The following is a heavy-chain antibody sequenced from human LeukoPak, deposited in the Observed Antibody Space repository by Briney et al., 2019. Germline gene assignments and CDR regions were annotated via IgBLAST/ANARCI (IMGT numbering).Heavy chain of an antibody. CDR3: ARGESGYDPIDY. J-gene: IGHJ4*02. CDR2: IYYSGST. V-gene: IGHV4-59*01. Sequence: SETLSLTCTVSGGSISSYYWSWIRQPPGKGLEWIGYIYYSGSTNYNPSLKSRVTISVDTSKNQFSLKLSSVTAADTAVYYCARGESGYDPIDYWGQGALVTVSS. CDR1: GGSISSYY. D-gene: IGHD5-12*01.